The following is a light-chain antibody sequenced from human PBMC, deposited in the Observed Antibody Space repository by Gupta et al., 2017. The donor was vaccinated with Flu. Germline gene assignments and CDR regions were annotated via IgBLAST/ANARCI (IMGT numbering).Light chain of an antibody. CDR1: QSINSW. CDR3: QQDNSYSGT. V-gene: IGKV1-5*03. J-gene: IGKJ2*02. CDR2: KAS. Sequence: DIQMTQSPSTLSASVGDRVTITCRASQSINSWLAWYQQKPGKAPKVLIYKASSLDSGVPSRFSGSGSGTEFTLTISSLQPDDFATFYCQQDNSYSGTFGQGTKVEIK.